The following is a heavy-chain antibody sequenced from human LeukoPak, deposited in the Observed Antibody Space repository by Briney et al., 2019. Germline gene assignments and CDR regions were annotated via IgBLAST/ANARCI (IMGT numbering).Heavy chain of an antibody. V-gene: IGHV3-23*01. D-gene: IGHD3-10*01. Sequence: GGSLRLSCAASGFTFSSYAMSWVRQAPGKGLEWVSAISGSGGSTYYADSVKGRLTISRDNSKNTLYLQMNSLRAEDTAVYYCAKLSSPGPYYFDYWGQGTLVTVSS. CDR1: GFTFSSYA. CDR2: ISGSGGST. CDR3: AKLSSPGPYYFDY. J-gene: IGHJ4*02.